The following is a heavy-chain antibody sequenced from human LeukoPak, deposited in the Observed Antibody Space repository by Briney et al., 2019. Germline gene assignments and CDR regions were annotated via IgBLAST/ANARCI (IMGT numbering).Heavy chain of an antibody. Sequence: PGGSLRLSCAASGFTFSSYAMSWVRQAPGKGLEWVSAISGSGGSTYYADSAKGRFTISRDNSKNTLYLQMNSLRAEDTAVYYCAKKPLRYFDWEHNDYWGQGTLVTVSS. CDR3: AKKPLRYFDWEHNDY. V-gene: IGHV3-23*01. CDR1: GFTFSSYA. D-gene: IGHD3-9*01. CDR2: ISGSGGST. J-gene: IGHJ4*02.